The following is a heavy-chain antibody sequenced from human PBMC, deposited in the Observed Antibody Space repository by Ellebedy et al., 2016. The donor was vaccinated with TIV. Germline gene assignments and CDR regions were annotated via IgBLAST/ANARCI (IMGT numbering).Heavy chain of an antibody. D-gene: IGHD6-19*01. Sequence: MPSETLSLTCTVSAVSITSYYWNWIRQPPGTGLEWIGYINYIGTTNYNPSLKSRVTISIDTSKNQFSLKLTSVTAADTAVYYCARDGAVSGMGDLDRWGQGTLVTVSS. V-gene: IGHV4-59*01. CDR2: INYIGTT. J-gene: IGHJ5*02. CDR3: ARDGAVSGMGDLDR. CDR1: AVSITSYY.